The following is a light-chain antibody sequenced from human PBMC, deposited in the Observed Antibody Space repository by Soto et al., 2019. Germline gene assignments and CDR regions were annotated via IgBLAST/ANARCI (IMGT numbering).Light chain of an antibody. CDR3: CSYVGSNIFYV. J-gene: IGLJ1*01. Sequence: QSALTQPASVSGPPGQPITTSCPGTNSDLGTNNLVSCYQKHPAKAPKTIIYEVTKRPQGVSKRFSASKSANTASQTISGVQAEDEADYYCCSYVGSNIFYVFGTGTKVTVL. CDR1: NSDLGTNNL. V-gene: IGLV2-23*02. CDR2: EVT.